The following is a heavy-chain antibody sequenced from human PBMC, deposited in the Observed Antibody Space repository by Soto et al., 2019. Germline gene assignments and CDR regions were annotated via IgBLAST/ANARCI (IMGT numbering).Heavy chain of an antibody. D-gene: IGHD1-26*01. Sequence: QITLKESGPTLVKPTETLTLICTFSGFSLTTNGVGVGWIRQPPGKALEWLALIYWNDDKRYSPSLQSRLTITKDTSKNQVVFTMSNLDPVDTATYYCAREGAIVPRFFDPWGQGILVTVSS. J-gene: IGHJ5*02. V-gene: IGHV2-5*01. CDR1: GFSLTTNGVG. CDR2: IYWNDDK. CDR3: AREGAIVPRFFDP.